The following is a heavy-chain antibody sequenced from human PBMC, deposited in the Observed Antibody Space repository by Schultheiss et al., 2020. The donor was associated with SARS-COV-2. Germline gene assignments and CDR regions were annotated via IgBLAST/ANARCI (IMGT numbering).Heavy chain of an antibody. CDR2: ISSSGSTI. CDR1: GFTFSSYA. CDR3: AKDFSVSTMVRGVQDY. D-gene: IGHD3-10*01. V-gene: IGHV3-48*01. Sequence: GGSLRLSCAASGFTFSSYAMHWVRQAPGKGLEWVSYISSSGSTIYYADSVKGRFTISRDNSKNTLYLQMNSLRVEDTAVYYCAKDFSVSTMVRGVQDYWGQGTLVTVSS. J-gene: IGHJ4*02.